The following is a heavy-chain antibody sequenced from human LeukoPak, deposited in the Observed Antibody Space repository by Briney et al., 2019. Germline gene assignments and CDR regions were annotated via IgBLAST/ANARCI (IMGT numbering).Heavy chain of an antibody. CDR1: GGSFSGYY. Sequence: SETLSLTCAVYGGSFSGYYWSWIRQPPGKGLEWIGEINHSGSTNYDPSLKSRVTISVDTSKNQFSLKLSSVTAADTAVYYCARGPNYGGNSKDFDYWGQGTLVTVSS. J-gene: IGHJ4*02. CDR2: INHSGST. V-gene: IGHV4-34*01. D-gene: IGHD4-23*01. CDR3: ARGPNYGGNSKDFDY.